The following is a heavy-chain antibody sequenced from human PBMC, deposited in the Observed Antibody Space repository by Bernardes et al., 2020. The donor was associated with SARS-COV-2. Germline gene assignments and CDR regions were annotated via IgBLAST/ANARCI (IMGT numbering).Heavy chain of an antibody. V-gene: IGHV1-18*01. CDR1: GYTFTTYG. Sequence: ASVKVSCKASGYTFTTYGITWVRQAPGQGLEWMGWISTYNASTYYTQKLQGRVTMTADTSTRTAYMELRSLRSDDTAVYYCARELEDTTYYGMDVWGQGTTVIVSS. CDR3: ARELEDTTYYGMDV. D-gene: IGHD2-15*01. J-gene: IGHJ6*02. CDR2: ISTYNAST.